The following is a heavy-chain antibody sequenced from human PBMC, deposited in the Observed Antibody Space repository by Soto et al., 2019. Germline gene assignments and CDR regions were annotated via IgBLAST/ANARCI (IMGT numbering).Heavy chain of an antibody. CDR1: GYTFTSYY. J-gene: IGHJ5*02. V-gene: IGHV1-46*01. Sequence: ASVKVSCKASGYTFTSYYMHWVRQAPGQGLEWMGIIKPSGSSTSYAQKFQGRVTMTRDTSTSTVYMELSSLRSEDTAVYYCAREATELRWGSWGQGTLVTVSS. CDR3: AREATELRWGS. CDR2: IKPSGSST. D-gene: IGHD4-17*01.